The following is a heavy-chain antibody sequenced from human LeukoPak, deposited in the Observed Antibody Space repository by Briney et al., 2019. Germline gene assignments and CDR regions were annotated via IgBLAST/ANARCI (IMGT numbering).Heavy chain of an antibody. CDR3: ARGFVHAFDI. J-gene: IGHJ3*02. CDR1: GFAFSTYD. V-gene: IGHV3-13*04. D-gene: IGHD6-6*01. Sequence: GGSLRLSCAASGFAFSTYDMHWVRQATGKGLEWVSSIGVAGDTYYPGSVKGRFTISRENAKNSLYLQMNSLRAGDTAVYYCARGFVHAFDIWGQGTMVTVSS. CDR2: IGVAGDT.